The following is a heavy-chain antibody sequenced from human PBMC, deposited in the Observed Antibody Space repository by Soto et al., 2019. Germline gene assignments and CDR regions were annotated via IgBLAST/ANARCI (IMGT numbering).Heavy chain of an antibody. CDR1: GGSFSGYY. D-gene: IGHD2-15*01. J-gene: IGHJ4*02. CDR2: INHSGST. CDR3: ARGRRRGYCSGGSCYAGGYFDY. V-gene: IGHV4-34*01. Sequence: TSETLSLTCAVYGGSFSGYYWSWIRQPPGKGLEWIGEINHSGSTNYNPSLKSRVTISVDTSKNQFSLKLSSVTAADTAVYYCARGRRRGYCSGGSCYAGGYFDYWGQGTLVTVSS.